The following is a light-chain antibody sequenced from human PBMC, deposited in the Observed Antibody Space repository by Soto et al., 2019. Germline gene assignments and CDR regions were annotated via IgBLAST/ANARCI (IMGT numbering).Light chain of an antibody. CDR2: VAS. Sequence: EIVLTQSPGTLSFSPGERATLSCRASQSVSSYLAWYQQRPGQALRLLIYVASIRATGIPARFSGSGSGTDFTLTISSLEPEDFAVYYCQKRSNWITFGQGTRLASK. V-gene: IGKV3-11*01. CDR3: QKRSNWIT. J-gene: IGKJ5*01. CDR1: QSVSSY.